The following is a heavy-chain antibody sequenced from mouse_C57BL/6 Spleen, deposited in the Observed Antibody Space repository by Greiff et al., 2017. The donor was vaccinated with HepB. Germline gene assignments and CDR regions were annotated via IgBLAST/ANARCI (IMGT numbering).Heavy chain of an antibody. CDR3: TRGGYGSEIAY. Sequence: EVKLVESGEGLVKPGGSLKLSCAASGFTFSSYAMSWVRQTPEKRLEWVAYISSGGDYIYYADTGKGRFTISRDNARNTLYLQMSSLKSEDTAMYYCTRGGYGSEIAYWGQGTLVTVSA. CDR1: GFTFSSYA. J-gene: IGHJ3*01. V-gene: IGHV5-9-1*02. D-gene: IGHD1-1*01. CDR2: ISSGGDYI.